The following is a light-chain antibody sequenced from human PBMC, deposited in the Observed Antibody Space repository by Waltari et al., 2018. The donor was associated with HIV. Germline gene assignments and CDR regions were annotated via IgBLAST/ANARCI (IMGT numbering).Light chain of an antibody. V-gene: IGLV1-47*01. CDR2: RNN. CDR3: AAWDDSRSGWV. CDR1: SSHIGSNY. Sequence: QSVLTQPPSASGTPGQRVTISCSGISSHIGSNYLYWYPQLPGTTPKLLIYRNNQRPSGVPDRFSGSKSGTSASLAISGLRSEDEADYYCAAWDDSRSGWVFGGGTKLTVL. J-gene: IGLJ3*02.